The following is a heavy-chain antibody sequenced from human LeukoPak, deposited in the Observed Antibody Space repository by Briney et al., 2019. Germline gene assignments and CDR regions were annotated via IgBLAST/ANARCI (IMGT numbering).Heavy chain of an antibody. D-gene: IGHD6-13*01. Sequence: PGGCLRLSCAASGFTYSSYSMNWVRQTPAKGLEWVSSIRSSSSYIYYTDSAKGRFTISRDNPKNSLYLQKNSLRAEDTAVYYCAREGYTILFDPWGQGTLVTVSS. CDR3: AREGYTILFDP. V-gene: IGHV3-21*01. J-gene: IGHJ5*02. CDR2: IRSSSSYI. CDR1: GFTYSSYS.